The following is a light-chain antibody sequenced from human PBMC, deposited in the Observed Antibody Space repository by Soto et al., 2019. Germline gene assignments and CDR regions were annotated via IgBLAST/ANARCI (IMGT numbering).Light chain of an antibody. J-gene: IGKJ2*01. CDR1: QSVSSSS. Sequence: EIVLTQSPGTLSLSPGERATLSCRANQSVSSSSLAWYQQKPGQAPRLLIYGASSRATGIPDRFSGSGSGTDFTLTISRLEPEDFAVYYCQQYGSSPPMYTFGQGTKLEIK. CDR3: QQYGSSPPMYT. V-gene: IGKV3-20*01. CDR2: GAS.